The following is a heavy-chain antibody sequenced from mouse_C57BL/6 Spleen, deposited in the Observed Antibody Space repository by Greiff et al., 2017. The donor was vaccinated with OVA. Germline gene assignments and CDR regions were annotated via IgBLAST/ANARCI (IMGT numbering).Heavy chain of an antibody. CDR3: ARGDSRYYGSTLDY. J-gene: IGHJ2*01. V-gene: IGHV1-64*01. Sequence: QVQLQQPGAELVKPGASVKLSCKASGYTFTSYWMHWVKQRPGQGLEWIGMIHPNSGSTNYNEKFKSKATLTVDKSSSTAYMQLSSLTSEDSAVYYCARGDSRYYGSTLDYWGQGTTLTVSS. CDR2: IHPNSGST. D-gene: IGHD1-1*01. CDR1: GYTFTSYW.